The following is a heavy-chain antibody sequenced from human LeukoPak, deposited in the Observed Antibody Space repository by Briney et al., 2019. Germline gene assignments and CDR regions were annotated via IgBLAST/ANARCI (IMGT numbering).Heavy chain of an antibody. J-gene: IGHJ6*02. Sequence: TGGSLRLSCAASGFAFSDAWMNWVRQAPGKGLYWVGRIKSKTDGATTDYGTTVKGRFTISRDDSNNTFYLQMRSLKTEDTGVYYCATDLRTVTTFGHYYHGMDDWGQGTTVTVSS. CDR2: IKSKTDGATT. D-gene: IGHD4-17*01. CDR1: GFAFSDAW. V-gene: IGHV3-15*01. CDR3: ATDLRTVTTFGHYYHGMDD.